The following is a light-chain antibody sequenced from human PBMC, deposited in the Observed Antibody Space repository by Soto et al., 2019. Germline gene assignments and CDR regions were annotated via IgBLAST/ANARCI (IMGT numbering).Light chain of an antibody. V-gene: IGKV1-5*03. Sequence: DIQMTQSPSTLSASVGDRVTITCRASESINSWLAWYQQKPGKAPKLLIQRASSLESGVPSRFSGSGSGTEFTLTISSLQPDDFASYFCQQYNRYPLTFVGGTKVEI. CDR3: QQYNRYPLT. CDR2: RAS. J-gene: IGKJ4*01. CDR1: ESINSW.